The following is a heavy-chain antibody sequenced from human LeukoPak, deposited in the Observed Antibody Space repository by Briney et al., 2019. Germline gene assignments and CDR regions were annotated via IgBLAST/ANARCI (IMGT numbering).Heavy chain of an antibody. CDR1: GFTFDNYG. J-gene: IGHJ4*02. V-gene: IGHV3-20*04. CDR2: INWNGGST. Sequence: GGSLRLSCAASGFTFDNYGMSWVRHAPGKGLEWVSGINWNGGSTGYADSVKGRFTISRDNAKNSLYLQMNSLRAEDTALYYCARAGERYYGSGSSEYWGQGTLVTVSS. CDR3: ARAGERYYGSGSSEY. D-gene: IGHD3-10*01.